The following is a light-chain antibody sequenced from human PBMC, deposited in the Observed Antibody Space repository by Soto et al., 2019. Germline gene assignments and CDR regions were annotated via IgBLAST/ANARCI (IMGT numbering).Light chain of an antibody. Sequence: DIQMTQSPSTLSASVGDRVTITCRASQSISSWLAWYQQKPGKAPKLLIYDASSLESGVPSRFSGSGSGTEFTLTISSLQPDDFATYYCQQSYSTLTFGGGTKVEIK. CDR1: QSISSW. V-gene: IGKV1-5*01. CDR3: QQSYSTLT. J-gene: IGKJ4*01. CDR2: DAS.